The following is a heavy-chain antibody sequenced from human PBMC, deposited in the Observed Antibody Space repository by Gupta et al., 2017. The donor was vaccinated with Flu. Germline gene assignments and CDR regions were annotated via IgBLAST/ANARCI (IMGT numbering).Heavy chain of an antibody. J-gene: IGHJ5*02. CDR3: ATYYDSSGYQT. Sequence: EVQLVESGGGLVQPGGSLRLSCAASGFTFSSYSMKWVRQVPGKGLEWVSYISSSSRTIYYADSVKGRFTISRDNAKNSVYLQMNSLRVEDTAVYYCATYYDSSGYQTWGQGPLVTVSS. CDR2: ISSSSRTI. V-gene: IGHV3-48*01. D-gene: IGHD3-22*01. CDR1: GFTFSSYS.